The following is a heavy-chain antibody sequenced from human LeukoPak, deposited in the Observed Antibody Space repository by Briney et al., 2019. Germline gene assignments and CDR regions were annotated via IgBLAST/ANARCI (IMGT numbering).Heavy chain of an antibody. V-gene: IGHV3-43*01. CDR1: GFTFDDYT. CDR3: AKDSYDFWSGSGVFDY. J-gene: IGHJ4*02. CDR2: ISWDGGST. Sequence: GGSLRLSCAASGFTFDDYTMHWVRHAPGKGLEWVSLISWDGGSTYYADSVKGRFTISRDNSKNSLYLQMNSLRTEDTALYYCAKDSYDFWSGSGVFDYWGQGTLVTVSS. D-gene: IGHD3-3*01.